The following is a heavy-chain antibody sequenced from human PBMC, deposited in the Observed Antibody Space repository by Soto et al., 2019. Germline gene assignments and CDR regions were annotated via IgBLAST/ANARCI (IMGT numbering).Heavy chain of an antibody. CDR1: GFTFSSYG. V-gene: IGHV3-30*18. D-gene: IGHD1-26*01. Sequence: PGGSLRLSCAASGFTFSSYGMHWVRQAPGKGLEWVAIISYDGSNTYYADSVKGRFTISRDNSKNTLYLQMNSLRAEDTSVYYCAKGGGLSGSYYISSSYYFDYWGQGT. CDR3: AKGGGLSGSYYISSSYYFDY. CDR2: ISYDGSNT. J-gene: IGHJ4*02.